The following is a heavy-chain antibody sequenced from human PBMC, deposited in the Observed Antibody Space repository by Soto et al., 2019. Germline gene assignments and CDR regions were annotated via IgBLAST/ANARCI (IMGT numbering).Heavy chain of an antibody. CDR1: GFTFSSYA. CDR3: VTTSHYYYGMDG. CDR2: ISGSGGST. Sequence: PGGSLRLSCAASGFTFSSYAMSWVRQAPGKGLEWVSAISGSGGSTYYADSVKGRFTISRDNSKNTLYLQMNSLRAEDTAVYDCVTTSHYYYGMDGWGQGTTVTFSS. D-gene: IGHD3-16*01. V-gene: IGHV3-23*01. J-gene: IGHJ6*02.